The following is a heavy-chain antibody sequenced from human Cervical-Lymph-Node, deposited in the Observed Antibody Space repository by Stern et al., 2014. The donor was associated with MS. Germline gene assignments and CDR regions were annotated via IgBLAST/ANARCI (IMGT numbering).Heavy chain of an antibody. Sequence: QVTLKESGPSLVRPTQTVTLTCTVSGFSLSADGVGVGWVRQAPGKALEWLGLIYWDDDDRYSQSLKNRLTIKKDTSKNQVVLTMTDMDPEDTGTYYCAHSFGSVSGTYSGMDVWGQGTTVTVS. CDR2: IYWDDDD. CDR1: GFSLSADGVG. J-gene: IGHJ6*02. CDR3: AHSFGSVSGTYSGMDV. V-gene: IGHV2-5*02. D-gene: IGHD1-7*01.